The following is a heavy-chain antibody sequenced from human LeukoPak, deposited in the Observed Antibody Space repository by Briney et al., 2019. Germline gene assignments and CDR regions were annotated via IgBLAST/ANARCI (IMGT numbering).Heavy chain of an antibody. CDR2: IYTSGST. V-gene: IGHV4-61*02. D-gene: IGHD1-26*01. Sequence: PSETLSLTCTVSGGSISSGSYYWSWIRQPAGKGLEWIGRIYTSGSTNYNPSLKSRVTISVDTSKNQFSLKLSSVTAADTAVYYCAGSKGEWFDPWGQGTPVTVSS. CDR1: GGSISSGSYY. CDR3: AGSKGEWFDP. J-gene: IGHJ5*02.